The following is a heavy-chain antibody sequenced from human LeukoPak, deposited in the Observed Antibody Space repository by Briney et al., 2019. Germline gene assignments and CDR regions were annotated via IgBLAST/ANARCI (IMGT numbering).Heavy chain of an antibody. CDR3: ARDYWYYGSGSYYWFDP. V-gene: IGHV3-21*01. D-gene: IGHD3-10*01. Sequence: GGSLRLSCAASGFTFSSYSMNWVRQAPGKGLEWVSSISSSSSYIYYADSVKGRFTISRDNAKNSLYLQMNSLRAEDTAVYYCARDYWYYGSGSYYWFDPWGQGTLVTVSS. CDR2: ISSSSSYI. J-gene: IGHJ5*02. CDR1: GFTFSSYS.